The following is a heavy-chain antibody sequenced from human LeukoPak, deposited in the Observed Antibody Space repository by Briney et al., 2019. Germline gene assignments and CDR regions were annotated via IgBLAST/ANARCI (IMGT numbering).Heavy chain of an antibody. D-gene: IGHD3-10*01. J-gene: IGHJ4*02. CDR3: AKDGRDHYVSGSYYRGVPALDY. CDR1: GFIFSSYG. CDR2: IRYDGSIK. Sequence: QPGGSLRLSCAASGFIFSSYGMHWVRQAPGKGLEWVAFIRYDGSIKYYADSVKGRFTISRDNSKNTLFLQMNSLRVEDTAVYYCAKDGRDHYVSGSYYRGVPALDYWGQGTLVTVSS. V-gene: IGHV3-30*02.